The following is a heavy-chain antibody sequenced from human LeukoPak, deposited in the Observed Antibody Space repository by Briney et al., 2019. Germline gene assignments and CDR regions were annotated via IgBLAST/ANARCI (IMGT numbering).Heavy chain of an antibody. D-gene: IGHD3-10*01. CDR1: GYIFTSYW. CDR2: IHPGDSDT. J-gene: IGHJ4*02. CDR3: ARQQLSGSYYSYYY. V-gene: IGHV5-51*01. Sequence: GESLKISCRASGYIFTSYWLGWVRQTPDKGLEWVGIIHPGDSDTRYSPSFQGQVTISADKSISTAYLQWSSLKASDTAMYYCARQQLSGSYYSYYYWGQGTLVSVSS.